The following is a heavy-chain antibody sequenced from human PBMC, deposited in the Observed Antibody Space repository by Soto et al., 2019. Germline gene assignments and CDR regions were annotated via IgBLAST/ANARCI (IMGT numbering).Heavy chain of an antibody. CDR1: GFTFSSYG. CDR2: IWDDGSNK. CDR3: ARETTVTYYFDY. J-gene: IGHJ4*02. Sequence: QVQLVESGGGVVQPGRSLRLSCAASGFTFSSYGMHWVRQAPGKGLEWVAVIWDDGSNKYYADSVKGRFTISRDNSKNSLYLQMNSLRAEDTAVYYCARETTVTYYFDYWGQGTLVTVSS. D-gene: IGHD4-17*01. V-gene: IGHV3-33*01.